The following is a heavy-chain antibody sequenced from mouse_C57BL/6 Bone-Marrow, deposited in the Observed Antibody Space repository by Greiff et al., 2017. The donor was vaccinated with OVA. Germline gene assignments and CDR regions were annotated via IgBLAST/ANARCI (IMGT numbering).Heavy chain of an antibody. V-gene: IGHV1-81*01. CDR2: IYPRSGNT. Sequence: VQLQQSGAELARPGASVKLSCKASGYTFTSYGISWVKQRTGQGLEWIGEIYPRSGNTYYNEKFKGKATLTADKSSSTAYMELRSLTSEDSAVYFCARGDGYYPPWFAYWGQGTLVTVSA. D-gene: IGHD2-3*01. CDR3: ARGDGYYPPWFAY. CDR1: GYTFTSYG. J-gene: IGHJ3*01.